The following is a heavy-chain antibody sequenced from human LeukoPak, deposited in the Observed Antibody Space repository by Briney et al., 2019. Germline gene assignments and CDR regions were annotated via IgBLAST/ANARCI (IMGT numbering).Heavy chain of an antibody. J-gene: IGHJ2*01. Sequence: SETLSLTCTVSGSSISTYYWSWIRQPPGKGLDWIGYIDYSGSTNYNPSLKSRVTISVDTSKNQFSLKLRSVTAADTAVYFCARVGQGCFDLWGRGTLVTVSS. CDR1: GSSISTYY. V-gene: IGHV4-59*01. CDR3: ARVGQGCFDL. CDR2: IDYSGST.